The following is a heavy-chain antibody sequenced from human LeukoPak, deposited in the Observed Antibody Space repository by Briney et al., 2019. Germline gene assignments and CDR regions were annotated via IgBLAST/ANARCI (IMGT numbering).Heavy chain of an antibody. CDR2: IYYSGST. CDR1: GGSISSYY. V-gene: IGHV4-59*01. J-gene: IGHJ4*02. Sequence: KPSETLSLTCTVSGGSISSYYWSWIRQPPGKGLEWIGYIYYSGSTNYNPSLKSRVTISVHTSKNQFSLKLSSVTAADTAVYYCAREVGDYGGNGFDYWGQGTLVTVSS. CDR3: AREVGDYGGNGFDY. D-gene: IGHD4-23*01.